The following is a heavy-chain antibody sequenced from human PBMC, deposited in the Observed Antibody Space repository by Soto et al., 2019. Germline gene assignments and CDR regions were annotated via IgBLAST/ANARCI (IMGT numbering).Heavy chain of an antibody. J-gene: IGHJ4*02. D-gene: IGHD3-10*01. Sequence: EVQLLESGGGLVQPGGSLRLSCAASGFTFSNYAMSWVRQAPGKGLEWVSAISTGGGGTYYADSVKGRCTISRDNSKNTLYLQLNSLRAEDTAVYYCAKGIGSSYYGSGSSYYFDYWGQGTLVTVSS. CDR2: ISTGGGGT. V-gene: IGHV3-23*01. CDR1: GFTFSNYA. CDR3: AKGIGSSYYGSGSSYYFDY.